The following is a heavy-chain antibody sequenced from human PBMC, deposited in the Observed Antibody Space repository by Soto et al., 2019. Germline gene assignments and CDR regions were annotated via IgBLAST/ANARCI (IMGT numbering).Heavy chain of an antibody. D-gene: IGHD5-12*01. CDR2: IRSKAYGGTT. CDR1: GFNFGDYA. CDR3: TRDRSPWLQGRYYYYGMDV. V-gene: IGHV3-49*03. Sequence: GGSMRLSCTASGFNFGDYAMSWFRQNTGKGLEWVGFIRSKAYGGTTEYAASVKGRFTISRDDSKSIAYLQMNSLKTEDTAVYYCTRDRSPWLQGRYYYYGMDVWGQGTTVTVSS. J-gene: IGHJ6*02.